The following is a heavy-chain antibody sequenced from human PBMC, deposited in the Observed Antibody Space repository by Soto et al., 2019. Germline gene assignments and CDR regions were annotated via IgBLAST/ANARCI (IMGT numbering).Heavy chain of an antibody. V-gene: IGHV3-11*01. CDR3: ARHLLSIAALLDYFDY. D-gene: IGHD6-6*01. J-gene: IGHJ4*02. Sequence: QVRLVESGGGLVKPGGSLRLSCAASGFTFSDYYMSWIRQAPGKGLEWVSYISSSGSTIYYADSVKGRFTISRDNAKNSLYLQMNSLRAEDTAVYYCARHLLSIAALLDYFDYWGQGTLVTVSS. CDR1: GFTFSDYY. CDR2: ISSSGSTI.